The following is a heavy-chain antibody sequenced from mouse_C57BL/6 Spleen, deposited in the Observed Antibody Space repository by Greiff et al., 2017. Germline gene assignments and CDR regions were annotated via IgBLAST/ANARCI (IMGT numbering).Heavy chain of an antibody. Sequence: EVKVVESGGGLVQPGGSLSFSCAASGFTFTDYYMSWVRQPPGKALEWLGFIRNKANGYTTEYSASVKGRFTISRDNSQSILYLKMNALRAEDSATYYCARYPGSSYYAMDYWGQGTSVTVSS. CDR1: GFTFTDYY. D-gene: IGHD1-1*01. J-gene: IGHJ4*01. V-gene: IGHV7-3*01. CDR3: ARYPGSSYYAMDY. CDR2: IRNKANGYTT.